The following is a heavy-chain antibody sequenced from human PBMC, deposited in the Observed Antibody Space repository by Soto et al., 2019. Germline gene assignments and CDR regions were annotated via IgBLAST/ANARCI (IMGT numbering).Heavy chain of an antibody. CDR2: IYFSGST. CDR1: GGSISNYY. Sequence: QVQLQESGPGLVKPSETLSLTCTVSGGSISNYYWSWIRQPPGKGLEWIGYIYFSGSTNYNPSLKSRVTLSVDTSKTQFSLKLSSVTAAAAAVYYCARRYGGAVDYWGQGTLVTVSS. J-gene: IGHJ4*02. CDR3: ARRYGGAVDY. V-gene: IGHV4-59*08. D-gene: IGHD3-10*01.